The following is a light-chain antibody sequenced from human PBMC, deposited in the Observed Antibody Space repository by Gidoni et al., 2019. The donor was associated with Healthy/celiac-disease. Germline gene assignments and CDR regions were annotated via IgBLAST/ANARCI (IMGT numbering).Light chain of an antibody. CDR3: QPYNSYSWT. Sequence: DIQMTQSPSTLSASVGDRVTITCRASQSISSWLAWYQQKPGKAPKLLIYKASSLESGVPSRFSGSGSGTEFTLTISSLQPDDFATYYCQPYNSYSWTFGQGTQVEIK. J-gene: IGKJ1*01. V-gene: IGKV1-5*03. CDR2: KAS. CDR1: QSISSW.